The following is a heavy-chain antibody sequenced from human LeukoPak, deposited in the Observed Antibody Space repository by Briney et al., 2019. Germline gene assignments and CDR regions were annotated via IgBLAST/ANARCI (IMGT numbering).Heavy chain of an antibody. CDR1: GFTFSTYA. CDR2: ITGSGGGT. V-gene: IGHV3-23*01. CDR3: AKDPDDHYYFDS. Sequence: GGSLRLSCAASGFTFSTYAMSWVRQAPGKGLEWVSVITGSGGGTYYADSVKGRFTISRDNSKNTLYLHMNSLRAEDTAVYYCAKDPDDHYYFDSWGQGTLVTVSS. D-gene: IGHD1-14*01. J-gene: IGHJ4*02.